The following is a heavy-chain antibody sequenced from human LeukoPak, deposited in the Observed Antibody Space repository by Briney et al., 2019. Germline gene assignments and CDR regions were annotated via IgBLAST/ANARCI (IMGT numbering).Heavy chain of an antibody. D-gene: IGHD1-14*01. CDR2: INPNSGGT. Sequence: GASVKVSCKASGYTFTGCYMHWVRQAPGQGLEWMGWINPNSGGTNYAQKFQGWVTMTRDTSISTAYMELSRLRSDDTAVYYCARDSDQPHGSYYYYGMDVWGQGTTVTVSS. J-gene: IGHJ6*02. CDR3: ARDSDQPHGSYYYYGMDV. V-gene: IGHV1-2*04. CDR1: GYTFTGCY.